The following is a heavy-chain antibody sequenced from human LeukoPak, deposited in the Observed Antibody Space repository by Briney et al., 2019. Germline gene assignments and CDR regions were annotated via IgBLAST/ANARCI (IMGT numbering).Heavy chain of an antibody. Sequence: SETLSLTCTVSGGSISSYYWSWIRQPPGKGLERIGYIYYSGSTNYNPSLKSRVTISVDTSKNQFSLKLSSVTAADTAVYYCARVQHYYGSGSYLDYWGQGTLVTVSS. CDR3: ARVQHYYGSGSYLDY. V-gene: IGHV4-59*01. CDR2: IYYSGST. J-gene: IGHJ4*02. CDR1: GGSISSYY. D-gene: IGHD3-10*01.